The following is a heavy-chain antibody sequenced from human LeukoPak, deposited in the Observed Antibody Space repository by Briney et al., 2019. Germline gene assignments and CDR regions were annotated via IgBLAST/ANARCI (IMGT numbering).Heavy chain of an antibody. J-gene: IGHJ3*02. CDR3: ARQNCTSTSCLTKNAFDI. V-gene: IGHV4-4*09. Sequence: SETLSLTCTVSGSISSYYWSWIRQPPGKGLEWIGYIYTSGSTNYNPSLKSRVTISVDTSKNQFSLDLSSVTAADTAVYYCARQNCTSTSCLTKNAFDIWGQGTMVTVSS. CDR2: IYTSGST. CDR1: GSISSYY. D-gene: IGHD2-2*01.